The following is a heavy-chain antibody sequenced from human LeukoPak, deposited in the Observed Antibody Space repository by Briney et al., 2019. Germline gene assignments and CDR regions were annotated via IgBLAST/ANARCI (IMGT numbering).Heavy chain of an antibody. CDR2: INPNSGGT. CDR1: GYTFTGYY. D-gene: IGHD3-10*01. CDR3: ARDTVPTYYFHLGNYHTY. V-gene: IGHV1-2*02. J-gene: IGHJ4*02. Sequence: GASVKVSCKASGYTFTGYYMHWVRQATGQGLEWMGWINPNSGGTNYAQKFQGRVTMTRDTSISTAYMQLSRLRSDDSAVYYCARDTVPTYYFHLGNYHTYWGQGTLVTVSS.